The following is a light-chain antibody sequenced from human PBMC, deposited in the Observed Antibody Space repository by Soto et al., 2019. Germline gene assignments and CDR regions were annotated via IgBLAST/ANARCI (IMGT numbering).Light chain of an antibody. V-gene: IGLV2-23*03. CDR2: EGS. Sequence: QSVLTQPASVSGSPGQSITISCTGTSSDVGTYNLVSWYQEHPGKAPKLIIYEGSKRPSGVSNRFSGSKSGNTASLTISGHQSEDEADYYCCSYAGSTTFEVFGGGTKLTVL. J-gene: IGLJ2*01. CDR3: CSYAGSTTFEV. CDR1: SSDVGTYNL.